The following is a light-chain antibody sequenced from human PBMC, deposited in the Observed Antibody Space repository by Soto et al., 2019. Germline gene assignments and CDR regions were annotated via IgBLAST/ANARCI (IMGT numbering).Light chain of an antibody. J-gene: IGKJ1*01. CDR2: GAS. CDR3: QQYGGSPWT. CDR1: QSVTSSY. Sequence: EIVLTQSPGTLSLSPGERATLSCRSSQSVTSSYLAWYQQKPGQAPRLVIYGASSRATGIPVRFSGSGSGTDFTLTISRLEPEDFAVYYCQQYGGSPWTFGQGTKVDIK. V-gene: IGKV3-20*01.